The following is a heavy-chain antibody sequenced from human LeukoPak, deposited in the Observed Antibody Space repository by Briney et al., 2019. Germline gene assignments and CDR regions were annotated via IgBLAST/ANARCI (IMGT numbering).Heavy chain of an antibody. V-gene: IGHV1-24*01. CDR3: ATDGSGSYSAFDI. D-gene: IGHD1-26*01. CDR2: FDPEDGET. CDR1: GYTLTELS. Sequence: ASVKVSCKVSGYTLTELSMHWVRQAPGKGLGWMGGFDPEDGETIYAQKFQGRVTMTEDTSTDTAYMELSSLRSEDTAVYYCATDGSGSYSAFDIWGQGTMVTVSS. J-gene: IGHJ3*02.